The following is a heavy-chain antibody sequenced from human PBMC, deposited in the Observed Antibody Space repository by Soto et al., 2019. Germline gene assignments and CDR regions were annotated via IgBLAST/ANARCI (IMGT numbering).Heavy chain of an antibody. CDR3: ARSEEDSDYYYYGLDV. Sequence: SQTLSLTCVISGDSVSSSSVAGNCVSHSPSRFLEWLGRTYYRSRWYSDFAVSVRGRIVINADTSKNQFSLQLNSVTPEDTAVYFCARSEEDSDYYYYGLDVWGQGTTVTVSS. D-gene: IGHD2-15*01. V-gene: IGHV6-1*01. CDR2: TYYRSRWYS. J-gene: IGHJ6*02. CDR1: GDSVSSSSVA.